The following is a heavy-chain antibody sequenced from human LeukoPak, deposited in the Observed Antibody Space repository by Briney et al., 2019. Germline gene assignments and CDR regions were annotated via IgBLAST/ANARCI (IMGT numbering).Heavy chain of an antibody. CDR1: GGSISSFS. V-gene: IGHV4-59*08. CDR3: ASESVTLAGIDY. CDR2: IHYSGTT. D-gene: IGHD6-19*01. Sequence: SETLSLTCTVSGGSISSFSWSWIRQPPGKGLEWIGYIHYSGTTSYNPSLKSRVTILGDTSKNQFSLKLSSVTAADTAVYYCASESVTLAGIDYWGQGTLVTVSS. J-gene: IGHJ4*02.